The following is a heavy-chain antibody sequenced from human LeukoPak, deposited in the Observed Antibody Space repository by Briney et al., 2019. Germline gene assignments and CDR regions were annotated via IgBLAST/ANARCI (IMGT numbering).Heavy chain of an antibody. J-gene: IGHJ4*02. CDR1: GFTFSTYA. V-gene: IGHV3-23*01. Sequence: PGGSVRLSCAASGFTFSTYAMNWLRQAPGKGLEWVSAITGSSDSTYYADSVKGRFTISRDNSKNTLYLQMNSLRAEDTAVYYCAKDIPLSGISGYYFDYWGQGTLVTVSS. CDR3: AKDIPLSGISGYYFDY. D-gene: IGHD1-1*01. CDR2: ITGSSDST.